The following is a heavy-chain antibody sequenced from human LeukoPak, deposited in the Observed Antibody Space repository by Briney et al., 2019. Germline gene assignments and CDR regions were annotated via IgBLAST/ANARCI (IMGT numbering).Heavy chain of an antibody. V-gene: IGHV3-33*01. Sequence: PGRSLRLSCAASGFTSSSYGMHWVRQAPGKGLEWVAVIWYDGSNKYYADSVKGRFTISRDNSKNTLYLQMNSLRAEDTAVYYCARDRSLFGVVIKLFDYWGQGTLVTVSS. CDR2: IWYDGSNK. CDR1: GFTSSSYG. D-gene: IGHD3-3*01. J-gene: IGHJ4*02. CDR3: ARDRSLFGVVIKLFDY.